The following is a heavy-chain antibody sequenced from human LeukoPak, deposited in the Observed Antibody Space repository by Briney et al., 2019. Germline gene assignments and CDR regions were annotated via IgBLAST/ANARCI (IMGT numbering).Heavy chain of an antibody. Sequence: GGSLRLSCAASGFTFSSYVMNWVRQAPGKGLEWVSGISGTGESTYYADSVKGRFTISRDSSKNTLYMQMNSLRADDTAVYYCAKGADFDLSSGYFKYFHHWGQGTLVTVSS. CDR1: GFTFSSYV. J-gene: IGHJ1*01. D-gene: IGHD3-3*01. CDR2: ISGTGEST. V-gene: IGHV3-23*01. CDR3: AKGADFDLSSGYFKYFHH.